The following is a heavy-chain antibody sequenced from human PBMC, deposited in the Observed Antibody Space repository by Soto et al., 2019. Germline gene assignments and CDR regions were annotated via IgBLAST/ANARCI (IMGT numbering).Heavy chain of an antibody. Sequence: GGSLRLSCAASGFTFSRYAMSWVRQAPGKGLEWVSAISGSGDSTYYADSVKGRFTISRDNSKNTLYLQMNSLRAEDTAVYYCAKDRGLWFGEFYAFDIWGQGTMVTVSS. J-gene: IGHJ3*02. CDR3: AKDRGLWFGEFYAFDI. V-gene: IGHV3-23*01. D-gene: IGHD3-10*01. CDR2: ISGSGDST. CDR1: GFTFSRYA.